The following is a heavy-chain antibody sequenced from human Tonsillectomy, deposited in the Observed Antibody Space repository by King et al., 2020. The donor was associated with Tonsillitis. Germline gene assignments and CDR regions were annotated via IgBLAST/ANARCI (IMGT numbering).Heavy chain of an antibody. J-gene: IGHJ4*02. V-gene: IGHV3-30*18. D-gene: IGHD3-22*01. Sequence: VQLVQSGGGVVQPGRSLRLSCAASGFTFSNYGMHWVRQAPAKGLEWVAVISYDGSNKYYADSAKGRFTISRDNSKNTLYVQMNSLRAEDTAVYYCAKDLYYYDSSGYLDYWGQGTLVTVSS. CDR3: AKDLYYYDSSGYLDY. CDR1: GFTFSNYG. CDR2: ISYDGSNK.